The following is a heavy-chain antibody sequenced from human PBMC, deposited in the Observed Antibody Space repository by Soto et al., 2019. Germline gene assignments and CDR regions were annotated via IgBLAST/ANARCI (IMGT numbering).Heavy chain of an antibody. V-gene: IGHV4-39*01. CDR1: GGSISSTNYF. CDR2: IYYSGNT. CDR3: ARWAVSGSQRFDY. D-gene: IGHD6-19*01. J-gene: IGHJ4*02. Sequence: QLQLQESGPGLVKPSETLSLTCTVSGGSISSTNYFWGWIRQPPGKGLEWIGNIYYSGNTYHNPSLKRRVTISVDTSKNQFSLKLNSVPAADTVVYYCARWAVSGSQRFDYWGQGTLVSGSS.